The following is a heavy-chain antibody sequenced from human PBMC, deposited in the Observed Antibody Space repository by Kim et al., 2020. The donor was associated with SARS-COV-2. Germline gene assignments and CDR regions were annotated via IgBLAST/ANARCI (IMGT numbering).Heavy chain of an antibody. CDR1: CDPISGNY. J-gene: IGHJ3*02. D-gene: IGHD2-2*01. V-gene: IGHV4-59*13. CDR3: ARSRMSTSRDAFDI. Sequence: SETLSLTCTVSCDPISGNYWSWTLQPPGMGLEWLAHIYYTGTTRYNPSLRSRVTVSVDTSKNQLSLEMTSVTAADTAVYYCARSRMSTSRDAFDIWGQGTVVTVSS. CDR2: IYYTGTT.